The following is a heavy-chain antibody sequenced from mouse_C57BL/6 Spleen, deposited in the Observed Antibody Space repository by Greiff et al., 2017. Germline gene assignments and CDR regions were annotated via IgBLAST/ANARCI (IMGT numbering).Heavy chain of an antibody. J-gene: IGHJ4*01. D-gene: IGHD1-1*01. CDR1: GFTFSSYG. V-gene: IGHV5-6*02. CDR2: ISSGGSYT. CDR3: ARHEGFTTVVGDYAMDY. Sequence: EVKLVESGGDLVKPGGSLKLSCAASGFTFSSYGMSWVRQTPDKRLEWVATISSGGSYTYYPDSVKGRFTISRDNAKNTLYLQMSSLKSEDTAMYYCARHEGFTTVVGDYAMDYWGQGTSVTVSS.